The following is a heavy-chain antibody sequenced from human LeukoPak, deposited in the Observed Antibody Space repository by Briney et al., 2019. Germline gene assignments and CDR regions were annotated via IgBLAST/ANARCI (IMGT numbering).Heavy chain of an antibody. D-gene: IGHD2-21*02. CDR2: INPNSGGT. CDR1: GYTFTGYY. J-gene: IGHJ3*02. Sequence: ASVKVSCKASGYTFTGYYMHWVRQAPGQGLEWMGWINPNSGGTNYAQKFQGRVTMTRDTSINTAYMELSRLRSDDTAVYYCARVTSFCGGDCYPNDAFDIWGQGTMVTVSS. CDR3: ARVTSFCGGDCYPNDAFDI. V-gene: IGHV1-2*02.